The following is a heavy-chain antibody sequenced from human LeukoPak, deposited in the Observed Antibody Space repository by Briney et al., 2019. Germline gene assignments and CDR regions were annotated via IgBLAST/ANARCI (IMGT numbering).Heavy chain of an antibody. CDR3: ARGTAYDILTGYHHRYFDY. D-gene: IGHD3-9*01. J-gene: IGHJ4*02. V-gene: IGHV4-34*01. CDR2: INHSGST. Sequence: SETLSLTCAVYGGSFSGYYWSWIRQPPGKWLEWIGEINHSGSTNYNPSLKSRVTISVDTSKNQFSLKLSSVTAADTAVYYCARGTAYDILTGYHHRYFDYWGQGTLVTVSS. CDR1: GGSFSGYY.